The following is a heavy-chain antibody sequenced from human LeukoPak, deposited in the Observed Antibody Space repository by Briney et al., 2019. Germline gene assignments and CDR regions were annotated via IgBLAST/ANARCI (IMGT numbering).Heavy chain of an antibody. CDR1: GGSITGYY. J-gene: IGHJ4*02. CDR2: IYSSGST. D-gene: IGHD1-1*01. Sequence: SETLSLTCTVSGGSITGYYWSWVRQPPGKGLEWIGYIYSSGSTNYNPSLKSRVTISVDTSKNQFSLKLNSVTAADTAVYYCPRGATGPEYWGQGTLVTVSS. CDR3: PRGATGPEY. V-gene: IGHV4-59*01.